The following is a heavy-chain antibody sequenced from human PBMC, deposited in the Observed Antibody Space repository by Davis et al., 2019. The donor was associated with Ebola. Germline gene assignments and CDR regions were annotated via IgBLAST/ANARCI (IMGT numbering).Heavy chain of an antibody. J-gene: IGHJ6*02. V-gene: IGHV5-51*01. CDR2: IYPGDSDT. Sequence: PGGSLRPSCKGSGYSFTSYWIGWVRQMPGKGLEWMGIIYPGDSDTRYSPSFQGQVTISADKSISTAYLQWSSLKASDTAMYYCARHGVAPHIVVVVAATSYYGMDVWGQGTTVTVSS. D-gene: IGHD2-15*01. CDR3: ARHGVAPHIVVVVAATSYYGMDV. CDR1: GYSFTSYW.